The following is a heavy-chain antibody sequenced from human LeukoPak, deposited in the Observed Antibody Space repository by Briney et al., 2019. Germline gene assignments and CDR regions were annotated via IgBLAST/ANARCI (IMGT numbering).Heavy chain of an antibody. J-gene: IGHJ6*03. V-gene: IGHV3-21*01. D-gene: IGHD3-16*02. CDR1: GFTFSSYN. CDR2: ISSSDSYI. Sequence: GGSLRLSCAASGFTFSSYNMNWVRQAPGKGLEWVSSISSSDSYIYYADSVKGRFTMSRDNAKNSLFLQMNSLRAEDTAVYYCARDLLGYNYYYMDVWGKGTTVTVSS. CDR3: ARDLLGYNYYYMDV.